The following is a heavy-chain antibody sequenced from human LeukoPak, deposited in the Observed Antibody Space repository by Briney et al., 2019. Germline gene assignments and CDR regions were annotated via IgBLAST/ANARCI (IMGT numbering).Heavy chain of an antibody. V-gene: IGHV4-4*07. CDR1: GDSISSFY. CDR2: VYTSGST. D-gene: IGHD3-3*01. CDR3: ARLPRDDPNYYMDV. Sequence: SETLSLTCTVSGDSISSFYWSWIRQPAGQGLEWIGRVYTSGSTNYNPSLKSRATMSVDMSKNQFSLKLSSVTAADTAVYYCARLPRDDPNYYMDVWGKGTTVTISS. J-gene: IGHJ6*03.